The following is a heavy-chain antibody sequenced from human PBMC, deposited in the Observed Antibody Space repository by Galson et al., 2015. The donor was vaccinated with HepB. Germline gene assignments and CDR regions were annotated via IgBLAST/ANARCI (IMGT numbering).Heavy chain of an antibody. Sequence: SVKVSCKASGYTFTGYYMHWVRQAPGQGLEWMGCISFNSGAPNIAQKFQGRVTMTRDTSISTVYMDLNSLTSDDTAVYYCGWRGTTASLDYWGQGTLVAVSS. D-gene: IGHD1-1*01. J-gene: IGHJ4*02. V-gene: IGHV1-2*02. CDR2: ISFNSGAP. CDR3: GWRGTTASLDY. CDR1: GYTFTGYY.